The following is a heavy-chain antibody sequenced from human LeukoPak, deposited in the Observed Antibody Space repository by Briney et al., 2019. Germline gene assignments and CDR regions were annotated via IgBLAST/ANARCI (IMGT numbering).Heavy chain of an antibody. J-gene: IGHJ4*02. D-gene: IGHD1-26*01. CDR2: INPNSGGT. V-gene: IGHV1-2*02. Sequence: ASVKVSCKASGYTFTGYYMHWVRQSPGQGLEWMGWINPNSGGTNYAQKFQGRVTMTMDTSISTAYMEQSRLKSDDTAVYYCATLAGEHQAPFHYWGQGTLVTVSS. CDR1: GYTFTGYY. CDR3: ATLAGEHQAPFHY.